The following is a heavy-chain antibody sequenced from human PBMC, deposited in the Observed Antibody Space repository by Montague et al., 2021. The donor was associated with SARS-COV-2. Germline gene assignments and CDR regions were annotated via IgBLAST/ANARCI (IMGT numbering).Heavy chain of an antibody. D-gene: IGHD6-25*01. CDR1: GFTFRNYA. CDR2: ISGSADIT. J-gene: IGHJ4*02. Sequence: SRRLSCAASGFTFRNYAMIWVRQAPGKGLEWVSGISGSADITYYADSVKGRFTISRDNSKNTLYLQMSSLRAGDTAVYYCAKDREAATGGLYYFDYWGQGTLVTVSS. CDR3: AKDREAATGGLYYFDY. V-gene: IGHV3-23*01.